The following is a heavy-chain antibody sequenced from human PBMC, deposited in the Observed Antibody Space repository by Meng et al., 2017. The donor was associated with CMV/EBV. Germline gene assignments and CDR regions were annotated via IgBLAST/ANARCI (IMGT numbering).Heavy chain of an antibody. Sequence: GGSLRLSCAASGFTVSSNYMSWVRQAPGKGLEWVSVIYSGGSTYYADSVKGRFTISRDNSKNTLYLQMNSLRAEDTAVYYCAKDSVRGITIFGVVNLGGWFDPWGQGTLVTVSS. V-gene: IGHV3-66*02. CDR1: GFTVSSNY. D-gene: IGHD3-3*01. J-gene: IGHJ5*02. CDR3: AKDSVRGITIFGVVNLGGWFDP. CDR2: IYSGGST.